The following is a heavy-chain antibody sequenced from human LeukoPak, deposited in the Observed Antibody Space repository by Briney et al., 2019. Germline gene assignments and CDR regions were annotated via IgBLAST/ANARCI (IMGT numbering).Heavy chain of an antibody. D-gene: IGHD1-1*01. CDR3: ARGPGTTGSNNWFDA. CDR1: GDSASSTSAA. CDR2: TYYRSKWYI. V-gene: IGHV6-1*01. J-gene: IGHJ5*02. Sequence: SQTLSLTCAISGDSASSTSAAWNWIRQSPSRGLEWLGRTYYRSKWYIEYAVSVKGRMTINPDTSKNQFSLQLNSVTPEDTAVYYCARGPGTTGSNNWFDAWGQGTLVTVSS.